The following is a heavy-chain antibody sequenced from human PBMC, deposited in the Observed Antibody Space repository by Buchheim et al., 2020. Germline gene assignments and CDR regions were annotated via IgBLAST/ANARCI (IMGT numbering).Heavy chain of an antibody. CDR3: AGDLAGLLLEGWFDP. CDR1: GGSISSSSYY. V-gene: IGHV4-39*07. Sequence: QLQLQESGPGLVKPSETLSLTCTVSGGSISSSSYYWGWIRQPPGKGLEWIGSIYYSGSTYFNPSLKSRITISVDTSKNQFSLELSSGTAADTAVYYCAGDLAGLLLEGWFDPWGQGTL. D-gene: IGHD2-15*01. CDR2: IYYSGST. J-gene: IGHJ5*02.